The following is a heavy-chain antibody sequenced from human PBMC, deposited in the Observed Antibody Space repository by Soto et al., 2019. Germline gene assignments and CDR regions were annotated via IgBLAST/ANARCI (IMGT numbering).Heavy chain of an antibody. D-gene: IGHD2-2*01. CDR2: IIPIFGTA. V-gene: IGHV1-69*01. CDR3: ARRYAYCSSTSCYAGRACCYGMDV. CDR1: GGTFSSYA. J-gene: IGHJ6*02. Sequence: QVQLVQSGAEVKKPGSSVKVSCKASGGTFSSYAISWVRQAPGQGLERMGGIIPIFGTANYEQKFQGRVTISADESTRTAYMELSSGRSEDTAVYYCARRYAYCSSTSCYAGRACCYGMDVWGQGTTVTVSS.